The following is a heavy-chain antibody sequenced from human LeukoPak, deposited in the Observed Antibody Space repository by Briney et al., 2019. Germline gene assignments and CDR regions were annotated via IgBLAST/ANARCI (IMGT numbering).Heavy chain of an antibody. CDR3: ARGYCSDERCPVFPS. J-gene: IGHJ5*02. V-gene: IGHV4-59*01. Sequence: SETLSLTCSVSGGSFTSYYWNWVRQTPGKGLEWIGYISSSETTDYGPSFKSRVTMSLDTSKNQFSLKLSSVTAADTGVYYCARGYCSDERCPVFPSWGQGTLVTVSS. CDR1: GGSFTSYY. D-gene: IGHD2-15*01. CDR2: ISSSETT.